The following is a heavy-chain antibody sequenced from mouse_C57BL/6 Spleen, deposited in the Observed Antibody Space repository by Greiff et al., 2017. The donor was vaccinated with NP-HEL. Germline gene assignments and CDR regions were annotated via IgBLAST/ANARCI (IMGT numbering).Heavy chain of an antibody. V-gene: IGHV1-55*01. Sequence: QVQLQQPGAELVKPGASVKMSCKASGYTFTSYWITWVKQRPGQGLEWIGDIYPGSGSTNYNEKFKSKATLTVDTSSSTAYMQLSSLTSEDSAVYYCARGKAGKTAQAYYAMDYWVKEPQSPSPQ. CDR1: GYTFTSYW. D-gene: IGHD3-2*02. CDR3: ARGKAGKTAQAYYAMDY. CDR2: IYPGSGST. J-gene: IGHJ4*01.